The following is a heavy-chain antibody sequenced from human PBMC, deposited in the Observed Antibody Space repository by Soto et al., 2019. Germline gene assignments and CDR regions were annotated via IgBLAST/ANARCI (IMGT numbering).Heavy chain of an antibody. Sequence: DVQLMESGGGLVQPGGSLRLSCAASGFTFENYWMTWVRQAPGKGLEWVANIRKDGTQEHYVDSVEGRFSVSRDNARASLYLQMTILRIEDTAVYDCARVANYRGSTVSCDVFDIWGQGTMVTVSP. CDR1: GFTFENYW. V-gene: IGHV3-7*05. J-gene: IGHJ3*02. CDR3: ARVANYRGSTVSCDVFDI. D-gene: IGHD2-2*01. CDR2: IRKDGTQE.